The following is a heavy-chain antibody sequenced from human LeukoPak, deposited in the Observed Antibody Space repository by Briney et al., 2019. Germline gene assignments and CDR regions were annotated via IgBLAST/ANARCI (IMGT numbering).Heavy chain of an antibody. V-gene: IGHV4-39*01. Sequence: SETLSLTCTVSGGSISSSSYYWGWIRQPPGKGLEWIGSIYYSGSTYYNPSLKSRVTISVDTSKNQFSLKLSSVTAADTAVYYCARSVGGGAFDCWGQGTLVTVSS. CDR1: GGSISSSSYY. CDR3: ARSVGGGAFDC. CDR2: IYYSGST. J-gene: IGHJ4*02. D-gene: IGHD3-16*01.